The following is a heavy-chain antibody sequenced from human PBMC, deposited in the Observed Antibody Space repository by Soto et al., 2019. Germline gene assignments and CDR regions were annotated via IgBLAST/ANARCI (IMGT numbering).Heavy chain of an antibody. V-gene: IGHV4-39*07. J-gene: IGHJ4*02. CDR1: GGSISSSSYY. CDR2: INHSGST. CDR3: AGMTTDY. D-gene: IGHD1-1*01. Sequence: SETLSLTCTVSGGSISSSSYYWGWIRQPPGKGLEWIGEINHSGSTNYNPSLKSRVTISVDTSKNQFSLKLSSVTAADTAVYYCAGMTTDYWGQGTLVTVPQ.